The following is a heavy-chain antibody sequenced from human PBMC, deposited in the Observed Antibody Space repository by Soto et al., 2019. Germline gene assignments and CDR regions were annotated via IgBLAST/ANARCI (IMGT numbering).Heavy chain of an antibody. J-gene: IGHJ5*02. V-gene: IGHV1-69*12. D-gene: IGHD6-6*01. Sequence: QVQLVQSGAEVKKPRSSVKVSCKASGGTFSSYAISWVRQAPGQGLEWMGGIIPIFGTANYAQKFQGRVTITADDATSRAYMELSSLRSEDTAVYYCARSARPGERIWFDPWGQGTLVTVSS. CDR3: ARSARPGERIWFDP. CDR2: IIPIFGTA. CDR1: GGTFSSYA.